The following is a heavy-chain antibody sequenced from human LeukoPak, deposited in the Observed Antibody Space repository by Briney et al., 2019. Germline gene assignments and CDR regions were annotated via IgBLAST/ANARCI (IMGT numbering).Heavy chain of an antibody. V-gene: IGHV4-34*01. CDR1: GASFSGYY. J-gene: IGHJ5*02. Sequence: SETLSLTCAVYGASFSGYYWSWIRQPPGKGLEWIGEINHSGSTNYNPSLKSRVTISVDTSKNQFSLKLSSVTAADTAVYYCARRGRLAAPNWFDPWGQGTLVTVSS. D-gene: IGHD6-13*01. CDR3: ARRGRLAAPNWFDP. CDR2: INHSGST.